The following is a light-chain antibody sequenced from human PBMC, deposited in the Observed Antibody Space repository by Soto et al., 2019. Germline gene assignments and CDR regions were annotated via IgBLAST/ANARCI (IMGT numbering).Light chain of an antibody. CDR2: DAS. CDR1: QDITNY. Sequence: DIQMIQSPSSLSASVGDRVTITCQASQDITNYLNWYQQKPGKAPKVLIYDASNLETGVPARFSGRGIGTDFTFTISSLQPEDIATYYCQQFGNFPLTFGGGTKVEIK. CDR3: QQFGNFPLT. J-gene: IGKJ4*01. V-gene: IGKV1-33*01.